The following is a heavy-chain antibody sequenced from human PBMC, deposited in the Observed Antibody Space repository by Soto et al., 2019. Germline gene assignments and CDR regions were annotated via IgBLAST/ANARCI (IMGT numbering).Heavy chain of an antibody. CDR1: GYTFTGYY. CDR2: INPNSGGT. D-gene: IGHD6-13*01. J-gene: IGHJ6*02. V-gene: IGHV1-2*04. CDR3: SSESYSSSWDYYYGMDV. Sequence: ASVKVSCKASGYTFTGYYMHWARQAPGQGLEWMGWINPNSGGTNYAQKFQGWVTMTRDTSISTAYMELSRLRSDDTAVYFCSSESYSSSWDYYYGMDVWGQGTTVTVSS.